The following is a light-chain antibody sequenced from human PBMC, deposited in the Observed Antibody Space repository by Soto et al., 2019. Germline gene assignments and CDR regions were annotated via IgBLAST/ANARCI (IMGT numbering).Light chain of an antibody. CDR2: GNS. Sequence: QSVLTQPPSVSGAPGQRVTISCTGSSSNIGAHYNVHWYQQLPGTAPKLLIYGNSNRPSGVPDRFSGSKSGTSASLAITGLTAEDEADYYCQSYDDSLSAWVFGGGTEVTVL. CDR3: QSYDDSLSAWV. J-gene: IGLJ3*02. CDR1: SSNIGAHYN. V-gene: IGLV1-40*01.